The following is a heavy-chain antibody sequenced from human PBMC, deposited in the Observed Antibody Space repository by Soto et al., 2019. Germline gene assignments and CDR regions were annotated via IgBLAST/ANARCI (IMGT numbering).Heavy chain of an antibody. CDR1: GFTCRNYA. CDR2: ITENGANT. CDR3: AKGVLDRGVDS. J-gene: IGHJ4*02. V-gene: IGHV3-23*01. D-gene: IGHD6-6*01. Sequence: GGSLRLSCAASGFTCRNYAMTWVRQATGQGLEYVSSITENGANTYYADSVKGRFTISRDNSKNTLYLQMNSLRAEDTAVYYCAKGVLDRGVDSWGQGTLVTVSS.